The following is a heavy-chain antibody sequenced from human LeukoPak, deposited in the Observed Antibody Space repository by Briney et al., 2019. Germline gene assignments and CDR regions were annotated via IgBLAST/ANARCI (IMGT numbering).Heavy chain of an antibody. J-gene: IGHJ6*02. D-gene: IGHD3-16*01. V-gene: IGHV3-21*01. CDR2: ISSSSSSYI. CDR3: ARDPFSYYYGMDV. CDR1: GFTFSSYS. Sequence: GGSLRLYCAASGFTFSSYSMNWVRQAPGKGLEWVSSISSSSSSYIYYADSVKGQFTISRDNAKNSLYLQMNSLRAEDTAVYYCARDPFSYYYGMDVWGQGTTVTVSS.